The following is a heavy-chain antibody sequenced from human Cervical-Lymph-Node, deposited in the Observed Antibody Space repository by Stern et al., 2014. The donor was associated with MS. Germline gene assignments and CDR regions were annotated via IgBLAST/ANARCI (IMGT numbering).Heavy chain of an antibody. V-gene: IGHV1-2*06. CDR3: ARDRHHPAVYYYYYGMDV. CDR2: VNPKMGDS. J-gene: IGHJ6*02. CDR1: GYTFTGYY. Sequence: VQLGESGAEVKKPGASVKVSCKALGYTFTGYYINWVRQAPGPGHDLVGRVNPKMGDSNYEQNFQGRVTMTRDTSITTAYMELSSLRSDDTAVYYCARDRHHPAVYYYYYGMDVWGQGTTVTVSS.